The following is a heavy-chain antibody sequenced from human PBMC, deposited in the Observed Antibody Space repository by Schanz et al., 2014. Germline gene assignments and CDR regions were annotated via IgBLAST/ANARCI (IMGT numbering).Heavy chain of an antibody. CDR3: ARDQSIVVRGAYLYYYGMDV. CDR1: GASITSSHW. J-gene: IGHJ6*02. D-gene: IGHD3-10*01. V-gene: IGHV4-4*02. Sequence: QVQLQESGPGLLKPSGTLSLTCAVSGASITSSHWWSWVRQPPGKGLEGIGEIYHSGNTNYSPSLKRRVTIPVEKSKNQFPLKLTSGTAADTAVYYCARDQSIVVRGAYLYYYGMDVWGQGTTVTVSS. CDR2: IYHSGNT.